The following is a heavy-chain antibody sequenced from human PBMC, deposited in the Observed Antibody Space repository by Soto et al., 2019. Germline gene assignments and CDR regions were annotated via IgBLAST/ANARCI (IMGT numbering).Heavy chain of an antibody. D-gene: IGHD3-9*01. CDR3: ARQSESTGYFYGWFDP. CDR1: GGSINSRGYY. Sequence: SETLSLTCTVSGGSINSRGYYWTWIRQHPGKGLEWIGNIYYSGSIHFNPSLKSRLTMLVDTPENQFSLKLTSVTAADTAVYYCARQSESTGYFYGWFDPWGQGTLVTVSS. CDR2: IYYSGSI. V-gene: IGHV4-31*02. J-gene: IGHJ5*02.